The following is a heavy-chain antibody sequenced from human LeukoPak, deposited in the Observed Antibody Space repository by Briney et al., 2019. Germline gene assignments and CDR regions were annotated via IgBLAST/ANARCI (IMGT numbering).Heavy chain of an antibody. V-gene: IGHV4-39*01. Sequence: PSETLSLTCSVSGSYINNYYWGWIRQAPGKGPEWIGSIYYSGKTYYNSSLRSRVTISLDTSKNQFSLRLTSVTAADTAVYYCARQTGSGLFILPGGQGTLVTVSS. J-gene: IGHJ4*02. CDR1: GSYINNYY. CDR2: IYYSGKT. CDR3: ARQTGSGLFILP. D-gene: IGHD3/OR15-3a*01.